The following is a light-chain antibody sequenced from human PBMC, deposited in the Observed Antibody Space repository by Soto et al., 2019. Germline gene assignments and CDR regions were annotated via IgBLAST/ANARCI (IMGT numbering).Light chain of an antibody. CDR1: SSDVGGYNY. CDR2: DVS. V-gene: IGLV2-14*01. CDR3: SSYTTSNTRQIV. J-gene: IGLJ1*01. Sequence: QSVLTQPASVSGSPGQSSTISCTGTSSDVGGYNYVSWYQQHPGKAPKFMIYDVSNRPSGVSNRFSGPKSRNTASLTISGLQAEDEADYYCSSYTTSNTRQIVFGTGTKVTVL.